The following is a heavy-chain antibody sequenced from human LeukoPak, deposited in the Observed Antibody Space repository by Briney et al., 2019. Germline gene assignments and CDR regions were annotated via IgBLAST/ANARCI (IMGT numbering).Heavy chain of an antibody. D-gene: IGHD6-13*01. CDR3: AREGPLSIAAAVLDY. CDR2: IIPIFGTA. Sequence: PVKVSCKASGGTFSSYAISWVRQAPGQGLEWMGGIIPIFGTANYAQKFQGRVTITADESTSTAYMELSSLRSEDTAVYYCAREGPLSIAAAVLDYWGQGTLVTVSS. J-gene: IGHJ4*02. CDR1: GGTFSSYA. V-gene: IGHV1-69*13.